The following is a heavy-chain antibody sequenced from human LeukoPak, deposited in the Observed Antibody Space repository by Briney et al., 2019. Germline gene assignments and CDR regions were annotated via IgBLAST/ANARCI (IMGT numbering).Heavy chain of an antibody. CDR3: ARARNIYSSDWYRPFDY. CDR2: IKNDGSEK. V-gene: IGHV3-7*05. Sequence: GGSLRLSCAASGFTFNTYWMSWVRQAPGKGLEWVANIKNDGSEKYYVDSVKGRFTISRDNDENSLYLQMSSLRAEDTAVYYCARARNIYSSDWYRPFDYWGQGTLVTVSS. CDR1: GFTFNTYW. D-gene: IGHD6-19*01. J-gene: IGHJ4*02.